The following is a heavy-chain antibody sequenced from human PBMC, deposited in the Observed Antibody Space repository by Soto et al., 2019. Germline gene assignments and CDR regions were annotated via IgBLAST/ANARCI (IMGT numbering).Heavy chain of an antibody. J-gene: IGHJ3*02. CDR2: IFNSGST. CDR1: GGSISSSSYY. D-gene: IGHD1-26*01. V-gene: IGHV4-39*01. Sequence: QLQLQESGPGLVKPSETLSLTCTVSGGSISSSSYYWGWIRQPPGKGLEWIGSIFNSGSTYYNPSLKSRVTIPVDMSKNQFSQNLNSVTAADTAVYYCARTSGNYFRDALDIWGQGTMVNVSS. CDR3: ARTSGNYFRDALDI.